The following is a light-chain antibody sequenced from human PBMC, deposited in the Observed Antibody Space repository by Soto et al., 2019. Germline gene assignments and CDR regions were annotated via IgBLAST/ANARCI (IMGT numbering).Light chain of an antibody. Sequence: DIQMTQSPSTLSASVGDRVTITCRASQSISSWLAWYQQKSGKAPKLLIYKASSLESGVPSRFSGSGSGTEFTLTISSLQPDDFATYYCQQYNSYPYTFGQGTRLDIK. CDR3: QQYNSYPYT. V-gene: IGKV1-5*03. CDR2: KAS. CDR1: QSISSW. J-gene: IGKJ2*01.